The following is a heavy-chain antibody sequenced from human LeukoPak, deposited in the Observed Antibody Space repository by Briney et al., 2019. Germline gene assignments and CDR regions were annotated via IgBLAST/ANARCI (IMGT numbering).Heavy chain of an antibody. CDR1: GGSFSGYY. Sequence: PSETLSLTCAVYGGSFSGYYWNWIRQPPGKGLEWIGEINHSGRTNYNPSLKSRVTISVDTSKKQFSLKPSSVTAADTAVYYCARGVDYYGVWGQGTLVTVSS. J-gene: IGHJ4*02. CDR2: INHSGRT. V-gene: IGHV4-34*01. CDR3: ARGVDYYGV. D-gene: IGHD3-10*01.